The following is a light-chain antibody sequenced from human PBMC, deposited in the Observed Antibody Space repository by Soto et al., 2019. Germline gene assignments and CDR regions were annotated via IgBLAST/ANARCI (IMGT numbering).Light chain of an antibody. V-gene: IGKV3-20*01. CDR3: LLYCSSAWT. CDR2: GSS. CDR1: QSFSSTS. Sequence: EIVLTQSPGTLPLSPGERATLSCRASQSFSSTSLAWYQQRPGQAPSLLMYGSSSRATGIPDRFSGSGSGTGFTLTISRLEPEDFAVYYCLLYCSSAWTFGQGTKVEIK. J-gene: IGKJ1*01.